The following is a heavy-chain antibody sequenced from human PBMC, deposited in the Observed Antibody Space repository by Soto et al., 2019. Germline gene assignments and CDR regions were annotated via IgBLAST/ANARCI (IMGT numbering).Heavy chain of an antibody. J-gene: IGHJ5*02. CDR2: IYYSGST. Sequence: PSETLSLTCTVSGGSISSGGYYWSWIRQHPGKGLEWIGYIYYSGSTYYNPSLKSRVTISVDTSKNQFSLKLSSVTAADTAVYYCARDKGYYYGSGSWTAGDWFDPWGQGTLVTVSS. V-gene: IGHV4-31*03. D-gene: IGHD3-10*01. CDR3: ARDKGYYYGSGSWTAGDWFDP. CDR1: GGSISSGGYY.